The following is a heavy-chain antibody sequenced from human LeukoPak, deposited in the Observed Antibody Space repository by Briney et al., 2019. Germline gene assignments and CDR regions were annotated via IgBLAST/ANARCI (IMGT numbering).Heavy chain of an antibody. Sequence: PGGSLRLSCAASGFTFSSYEMNWVRQAPGKGLEWVSYISSSGSTIYYADSVKGRFTISRDNAKNSLYLQMNSLRAEDTAVYYCVSTYYYDSSGYLRSWGQGTMVTVSS. CDR1: GFTFSSYE. CDR3: VSTYYYDSSGYLRS. CDR2: ISSSGSTI. J-gene: IGHJ3*01. V-gene: IGHV3-48*03. D-gene: IGHD3-22*01.